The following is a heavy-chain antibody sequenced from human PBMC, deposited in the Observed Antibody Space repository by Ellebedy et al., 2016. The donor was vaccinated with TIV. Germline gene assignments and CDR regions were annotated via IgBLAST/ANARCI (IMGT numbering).Heavy chain of an antibody. CDR2: IFPRDSET. CDR1: GYRFSDYW. D-gene: IGHD6-19*01. Sequence: KVSCKGSGYRFSDYWIGWVRQLPGKGLAWMGKIFPRDSETIYSPSFQGQVTTSADQSVTTAHLQWNSLRASDTAMYYCAAKNVHNSGLLGDAFDVWGQGTFVTVSS. CDR3: AAKNVHNSGLLGDAFDV. J-gene: IGHJ3*01. V-gene: IGHV5-51*01.